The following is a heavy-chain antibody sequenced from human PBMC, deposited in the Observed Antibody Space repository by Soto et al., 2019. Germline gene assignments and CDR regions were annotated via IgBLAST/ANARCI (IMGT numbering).Heavy chain of an antibody. CDR2: ISGSGGST. D-gene: IGHD4-4*01. V-gene: IGHV3-23*01. CDR1: GFTFSTYA. CDR3: ANQITTRFYYYGMDV. J-gene: IGHJ6*02. Sequence: PGGSLRLSCAASGFTFSTYAMTWVRQPPGKGLEWVSGISGSGGSTYYADSVKGRFTISRDNSKNTLYLQMNSLRAEDTAVYYCANQITTRFYYYGMDVWGQGTTVTVSS.